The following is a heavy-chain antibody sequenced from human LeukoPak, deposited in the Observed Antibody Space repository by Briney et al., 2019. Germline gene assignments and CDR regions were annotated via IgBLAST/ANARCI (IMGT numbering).Heavy chain of an antibody. CDR1: GFTFGDYY. D-gene: IGHD2-15*01. CDR2: ISSSGSTI. V-gene: IGHV3-11*01. J-gene: IGHJ6*02. Sequence: GGSLRLSCAASGFTFGDYYMSWIRQAPGKGLEWVSYISSSGSTIYYADSVKGRFTISRDNAKNSLYLQMNSLRAEDTAVYYCARDHAYCSGGSCYSAYYYYGMDVWGQGTTVTVSS. CDR3: ARDHAYCSGGSCYSAYYYYGMDV.